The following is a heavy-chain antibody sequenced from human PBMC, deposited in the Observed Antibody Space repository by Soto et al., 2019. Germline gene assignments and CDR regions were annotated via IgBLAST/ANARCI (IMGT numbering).Heavy chain of an antibody. CDR1: GFTFSGYA. CDR3: TREDYSNHPPDY. J-gene: IGHJ4*02. Sequence: GGSLRLSCAASGFTFSGYAMSWVRQAPGKGLEWVSSISASAFSTYYADAVKGRFTISRDNSKNTLFLQMNSLRAEDTAVYYCTREDYSNHPPDYWGQGTLVTVSS. D-gene: IGHD4-4*01. V-gene: IGHV3-23*01. CDR2: ISASAFST.